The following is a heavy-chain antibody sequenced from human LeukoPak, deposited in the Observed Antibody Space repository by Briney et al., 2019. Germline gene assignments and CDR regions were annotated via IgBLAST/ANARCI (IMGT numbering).Heavy chain of an antibody. CDR1: GYTFTSFD. CDR3: ARARPHDYGDY. J-gene: IGHJ4*02. V-gene: IGHV1-2*02. CDR2: INPNSGGT. Sequence: ASVKVSCKAFGYTFTSFDINWVRQATGQGLEWMGWINPNSGGTNYAQKFQGRVTMTRDTSISTAYMELSRLRSDDTAVYYCARARPHDYGDYWGQGTLVTVSS.